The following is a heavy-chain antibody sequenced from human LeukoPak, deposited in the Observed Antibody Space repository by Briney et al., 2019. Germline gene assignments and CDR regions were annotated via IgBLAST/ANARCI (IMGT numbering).Heavy chain of an antibody. J-gene: IGHJ5*02. D-gene: IGHD3-10*01. Sequence: GGSLRLSCAATGFTFSNYAVHWVRQAPGKGLEWVAVISYDGSNKYYADSVKGRFTISRDNSKNMLYLQMNSLRAEDTAMYYCARGREFYGSGSYNCFDPWGQGTLVTASS. CDR1: GFTFSNYA. CDR3: ARGREFYGSGSYNCFDP. CDR2: ISYDGSNK. V-gene: IGHV3-30*04.